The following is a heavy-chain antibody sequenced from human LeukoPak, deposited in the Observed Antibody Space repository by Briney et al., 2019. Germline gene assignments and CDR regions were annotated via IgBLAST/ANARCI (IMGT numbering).Heavy chain of an antibody. J-gene: IGHJ6*03. D-gene: IGHD6-13*01. V-gene: IGHV3-30*18. Sequence: PGGSLRLSCAASGFTFSSYEMNWVRQAPGKGLEWVAVISYDGSNKYYADSVKGRFTISRDNSKNTLYLQMNSLRAEDTAVYYCVKNREQLVREGYYMDVWGQGTMVTVSS. CDR3: VKNREQLVREGYYMDV. CDR1: GFTFSSYE. CDR2: ISYDGSNK.